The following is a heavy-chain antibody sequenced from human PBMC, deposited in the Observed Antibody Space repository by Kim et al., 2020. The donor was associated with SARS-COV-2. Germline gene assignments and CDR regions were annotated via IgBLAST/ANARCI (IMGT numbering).Heavy chain of an antibody. J-gene: IGHJ4*02. Sequence: GGSLRLSCAASGFTFSSSWMHWVCQAPEKGLEWVADIKCDGSEKYYVDSVKGRLTISRDNAKNSLYLQVNSLRAEDMTVYYCPDIVVVPAASIFDYWGQGTLVTVSS. CDR3: PDIVVVPAASIFDY. D-gene: IGHD2-2*01. V-gene: IGHV3-7*03. CDR1: GFTFSSSW. CDR2: IKCDGSEK.